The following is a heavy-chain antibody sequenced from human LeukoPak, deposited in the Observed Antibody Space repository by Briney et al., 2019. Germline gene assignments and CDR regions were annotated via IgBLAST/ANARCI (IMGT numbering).Heavy chain of an antibody. CDR3: ARDPGTYYYDSHKYYFDY. CDR1: GYTFTSYG. Sequence: GASVKVSCKASGYTFTSYGISWVRQAPGQGLEWMGWISAYNGNTNYAQKLQGRVTMTTDTSTSTAYMELRSLRSDDTAVYYCARDPGTYYYDSHKYYFDYWGQGTLVTVSS. V-gene: IGHV1-18*01. D-gene: IGHD3-22*01. CDR2: ISAYNGNT. J-gene: IGHJ4*02.